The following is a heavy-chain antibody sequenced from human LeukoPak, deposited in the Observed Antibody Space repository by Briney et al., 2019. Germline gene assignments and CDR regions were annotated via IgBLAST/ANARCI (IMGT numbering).Heavy chain of an antibody. CDR1: GGSISSYY. D-gene: IGHD6-19*01. CDR2: IYTSGST. V-gene: IGHV4-4*07. Sequence: SETLSLTCTVSGGSISSYYWSWIRQPAGKGLEWIGRIYTSGSTNYNPSLKSRVTMSVDTSKNQFSLKLSSVTAADTAVYYCARHLNIAVAGTSTEYFDYWGQGTLVTVSS. J-gene: IGHJ4*02. CDR3: ARHLNIAVAGTSTEYFDY.